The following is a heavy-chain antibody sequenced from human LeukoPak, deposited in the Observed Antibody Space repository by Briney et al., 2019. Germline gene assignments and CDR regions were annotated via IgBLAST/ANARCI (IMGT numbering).Heavy chain of an antibody. CDR3: AIWTSGNY. D-gene: IGHD1-1*01. CDR1: QFTFNGSW. Sequence: GGSLRLSCADSQFTFNGSWMNWVRQAPGKGLEWVANIDPTGSQNRFVDSVRGRFTISKDNPGASLYLDMHSLRAEDTAIYYCAIWTSGNYWGQGTLVTVAS. J-gene: IGHJ4*02. CDR2: IDPTGSQN. V-gene: IGHV3-7*01.